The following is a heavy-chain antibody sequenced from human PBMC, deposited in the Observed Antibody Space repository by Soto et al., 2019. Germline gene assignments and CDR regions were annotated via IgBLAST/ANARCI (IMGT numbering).Heavy chain of an antibody. CDR2: INSDGSTT. J-gene: IGHJ4*02. Sequence: GGSLRLSCAASGFTFSSYWMHWVRQAPGKGLVWVSRINSDGSTTTYADSVKGRFTISRDNAKNTLYLQMNSLRAEDTAVYYCVRVPTGGYAFSLDDYWGQGTPVTVS. CDR1: GFTFSSYW. V-gene: IGHV3-74*01. D-gene: IGHD5-12*01. CDR3: VRVPTGGYAFSLDDY.